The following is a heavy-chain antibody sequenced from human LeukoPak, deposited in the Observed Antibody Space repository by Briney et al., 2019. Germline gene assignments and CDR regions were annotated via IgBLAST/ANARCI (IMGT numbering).Heavy chain of an antibody. CDR2: IIPIFGTA. D-gene: IGHD5-12*01. CDR1: GGTFSSYA. J-gene: IGHJ6*02. Sequence: ASVKVSCKASGGTFSSYAISWVRQAPGQGLEWMGGIIPIFGTANYAQKFQGRVTITADESTSTAYMELSSLRSEDTAVYYCARAPVATIHYYGMGVWGQGTTVTVSS. CDR3: ARAPVATIHYYGMGV. V-gene: IGHV1-69*13.